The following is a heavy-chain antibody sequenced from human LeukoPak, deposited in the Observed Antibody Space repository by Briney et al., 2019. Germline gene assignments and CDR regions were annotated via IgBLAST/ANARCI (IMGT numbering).Heavy chain of an antibody. V-gene: IGHV1-2*02. CDR1: GYTFTSYG. J-gene: IGHJ4*02. CDR3: ARTPDFWSGYFPFDY. D-gene: IGHD3-3*01. Sequence: GASVKVSCEASGYTFTSYGISWVRQAPGQGLEWMGWINPNSGGTNYAQKFQGRVTMTRDTSISTAYMELSRLRSDDTAVYYCARTPDFWSGYFPFDYWGQGTLVTVSS. CDR2: INPNSGGT.